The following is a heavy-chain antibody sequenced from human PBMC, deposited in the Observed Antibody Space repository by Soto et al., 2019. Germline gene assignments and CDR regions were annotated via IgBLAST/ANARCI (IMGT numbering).Heavy chain of an antibody. V-gene: IGHV3-72*01. CDR1: GFTFSDHY. Sequence: EVPLVESGGGLVQPGGSLRLSCAAFGFTFSDHYMDWVRQAPGKGLEWVGRSRNRARSYTTEYAASVKGRFTISRDESKYSLYLEMNSLKTEDTAVYYCARVMTTVTKDALDIWGQGTMVTVSS. CDR3: ARVMTTVTKDALDI. CDR2: SRNRARSYTT. J-gene: IGHJ3*02. D-gene: IGHD4-17*01.